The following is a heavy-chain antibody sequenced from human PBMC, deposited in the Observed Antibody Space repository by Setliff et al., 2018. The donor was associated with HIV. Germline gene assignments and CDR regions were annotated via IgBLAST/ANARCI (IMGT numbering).Heavy chain of an antibody. CDR1: GYSIRDNFF. CDR3: ARSDGGAVAVDYYYYYMDV. Sequence: PSETLSLTCAVSGYSIRDNFFWGWVRQPPGKGLEWIGYAFYSGTTNYNPSLKSRFTISVETSKNQFSLKLSSVTAADTAVYYCARSDGGAVAVDYYYYYMDVWGKGTTVTVSS. V-gene: IGHV4-59*01. J-gene: IGHJ6*03. CDR2: AFYSGTT. D-gene: IGHD6-19*01.